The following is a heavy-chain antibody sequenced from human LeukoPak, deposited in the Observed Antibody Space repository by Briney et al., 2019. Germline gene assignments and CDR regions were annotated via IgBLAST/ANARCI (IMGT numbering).Heavy chain of an antibody. V-gene: IGHV3-48*03. J-gene: IGHJ4*02. Sequence: PGGSLRLSCAAAGFTFSSYEMNCVRQAPGKGLEGISYISTTGYRIQYADSVKGLFTIYRDNAKNAVYLQMNRLRAEDPAVYYCERDTKDYWGQGTLVTVSS. CDR3: ERDTKDY. D-gene: IGHD2-8*01. CDR2: ISTTGYRI. CDR1: GFTFSSYE.